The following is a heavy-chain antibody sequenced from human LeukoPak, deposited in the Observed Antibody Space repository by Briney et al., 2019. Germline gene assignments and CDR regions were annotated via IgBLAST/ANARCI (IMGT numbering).Heavy chain of an antibody. Sequence: SETLSLTCTVSGGSISSSSYYWGWIRQPPGKGLEWIGSIYYSGSTYYNPSLKSRVTISVDTSKNQFSLKLSSVTAADTAVYYCARGKPRVYCSGGSCYSRGPQAYYYYMDVWGKGTTVTVSS. J-gene: IGHJ6*03. V-gene: IGHV4-39*07. CDR1: GGSISSSSYY. D-gene: IGHD2-15*01. CDR3: ARGKPRVYCSGGSCYSRGPQAYYYYMDV. CDR2: IYYSGST.